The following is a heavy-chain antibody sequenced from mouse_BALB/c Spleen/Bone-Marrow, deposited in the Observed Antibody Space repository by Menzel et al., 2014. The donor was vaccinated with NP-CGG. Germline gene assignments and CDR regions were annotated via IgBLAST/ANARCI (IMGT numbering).Heavy chain of an antibody. CDR1: GYTFTSYW. CDR2: IDPSDSYT. CDR3: TRGDYDWYFDV. J-gene: IGHJ1*01. Sequence: LMESGAELVKPGASVKLSCKASGYTFTSYWMHWVKQRPGQGLEWIGVIDPSDSYTSYNQKFKGKATLTVDTSSSAAYMQLSSLTSEDSAVYCCTRGDYDWYFDVWGAGTTVTVSS. D-gene: IGHD2-4*01. V-gene: IGHV1-59*01.